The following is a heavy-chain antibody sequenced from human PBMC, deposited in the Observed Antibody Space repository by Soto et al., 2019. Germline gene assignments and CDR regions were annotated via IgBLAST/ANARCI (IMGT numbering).Heavy chain of an antibody. D-gene: IGHD3-10*01. Sequence: QVTLKESGPVLVNPTETLTLTCTVSGFSLSNARMGVSWIRQPPGKALEWLAHIFSNDEKSYSTSLKSRLTISKDTSKSQVVLTMTNMDPVDTATYYCALYYYGSGPGWFDPWGQGTLVTVSS. CDR3: ALYYYGSGPGWFDP. V-gene: IGHV2-26*01. CDR2: IFSNDEK. J-gene: IGHJ5*02. CDR1: GFSLSNARMG.